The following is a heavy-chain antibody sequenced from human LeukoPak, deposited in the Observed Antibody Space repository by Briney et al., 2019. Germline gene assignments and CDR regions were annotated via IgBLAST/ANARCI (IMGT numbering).Heavy chain of an antibody. D-gene: IGHD5-24*01. Sequence: AASVKVSCKASGGTFSSYAISWVRQAPGQGLEWMGRIIPIFGIANYAQKFQGRVTITAGKSTSTAYMELSSLRSEDTAVYYCARDRRGDGYNWDDAFDIWGQGTMVTVSS. J-gene: IGHJ3*02. V-gene: IGHV1-69*04. CDR3: ARDRRGDGYNWDDAFDI. CDR2: IIPIFGIA. CDR1: GGTFSSYA.